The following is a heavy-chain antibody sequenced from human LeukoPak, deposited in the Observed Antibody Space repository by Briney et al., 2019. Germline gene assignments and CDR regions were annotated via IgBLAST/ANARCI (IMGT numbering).Heavy chain of an antibody. Sequence: GGSLRLSCAASGFTFSSYGMSWVRQAPGKGLEWVSAISGSGGSTYYADSVKGRFTISRDNSKNTLYLQMNSLRADDTAVYYCARIADYGSGFELWGQGTLVTVSS. CDR3: ARIADYGSGFEL. CDR2: ISGSGGST. D-gene: IGHD3-10*01. CDR1: GFTFSSYG. V-gene: IGHV3-23*01. J-gene: IGHJ4*02.